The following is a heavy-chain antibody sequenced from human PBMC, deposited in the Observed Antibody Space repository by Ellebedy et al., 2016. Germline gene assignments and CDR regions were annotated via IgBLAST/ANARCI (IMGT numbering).Heavy chain of an antibody. CDR2: ISSSSSYI. CDR1: GFTFSSYS. V-gene: IGHV3-21*01. J-gene: IGHJ4*02. D-gene: IGHD6-13*01. CDR3: ARLHRTVPGTWDC. Sequence: GESLKISXAASGFTFSSYSMNWVRQAPGKGLEWVSSISSSSSYIYYADSVKGRFTISRDNAKNSLYLQMNSLRAEDTAVYYCARLHRTVPGTWDCWGQGTLVTVSS.